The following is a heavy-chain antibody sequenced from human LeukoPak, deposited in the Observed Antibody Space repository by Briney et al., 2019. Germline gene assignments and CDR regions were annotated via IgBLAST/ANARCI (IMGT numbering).Heavy chain of an antibody. CDR1: GYTLDDYG. V-gene: IGHV1-18*01. D-gene: IGHD3-3*01. CDR2: ITSHTADT. CDR3: ARVYRPPFRNEWTNWFDP. J-gene: IGHJ5*02. Sequence: ASVKVSCKASGYTLDDYGITWVRQAPGQGPEWMGWITSHTADTNYAQKFQGRVTMTKDTSTNTAYLELRSLTADDTALYYCARVYRPPFRNEWTNWFDPWGQGTLVTVSS.